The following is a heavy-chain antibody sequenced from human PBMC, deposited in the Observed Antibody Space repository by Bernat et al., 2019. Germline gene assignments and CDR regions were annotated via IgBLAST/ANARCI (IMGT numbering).Heavy chain of an antibody. V-gene: IGHV3-53*04. CDR3: ARDPYYYDSSGPIPFDI. D-gene: IGHD3-22*01. CDR2: IYSGGST. J-gene: IGHJ3*02. Sequence: EVQLVESGGGLVQPGGSLRLSCAASGFTVSSNYMSWVRQPPGKGLEWVSVIYSGGSTYYADSVKGRFTISRHNSKNTLYLQMNSLRAEDTAVYYCARDPYYYDSSGPIPFDIWGQGTMVTVSS. CDR1: GFTVSSNY.